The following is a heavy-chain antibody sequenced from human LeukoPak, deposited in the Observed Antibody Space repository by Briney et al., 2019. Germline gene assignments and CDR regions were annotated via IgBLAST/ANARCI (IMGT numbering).Heavy chain of an antibody. D-gene: IGHD4-17*01. V-gene: IGHV3-48*03. CDR1: GFTFSSYE. Sequence: GGSLRLSCAASGFTFSSYEMNWVCQAPGKGLEWVSYISSSGSTIYYADSVKGRFTISRDDAKNSLYLQMNSLRAEDTAVYYCASFSTVKGRVGDAFDIWGQGTMVTVSS. J-gene: IGHJ3*02. CDR2: ISSSGSTI. CDR3: ASFSTVKGRVGDAFDI.